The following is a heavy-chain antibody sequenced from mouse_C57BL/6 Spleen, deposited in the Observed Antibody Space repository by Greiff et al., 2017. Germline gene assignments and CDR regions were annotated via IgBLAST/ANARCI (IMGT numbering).Heavy chain of an antibody. J-gene: IGHJ4*01. V-gene: IGHV2-6-1*01. Sequence: LQESGPGLVAPSQSLSITCTVSGFSLTSYGVHWVRQPPGKGLEWLVVIWSDGSTTYNSALKSRLSISKDNSKSQVFLKMNSLQTDETAMYYCARHDGDGYFMDYWGQGTSVTVSS. CDR2: IWSDGST. CDR3: ARHDGDGYFMDY. D-gene: IGHD2-3*01. CDR1: GFSLTSYG.